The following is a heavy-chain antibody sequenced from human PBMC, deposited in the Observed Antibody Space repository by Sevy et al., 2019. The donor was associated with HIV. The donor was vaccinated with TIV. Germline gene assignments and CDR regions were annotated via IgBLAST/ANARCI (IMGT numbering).Heavy chain of an antibody. V-gene: IGHV1-24*01. CDR3: ATGPSYYDSSGYYY. CDR1: GYTLTELS. J-gene: IGHJ4*02. Sequence: ASVKVSCKVSGYTLTELSMHWVRQAPGKGLEWMGGFDPEDGETIYEQKFQGRVTMTEDTSTDTAYMELSSLRSEDTAVYYCATGPSYYDSSGYYYWGQGTLVTVSS. CDR2: FDPEDGET. D-gene: IGHD3-22*01.